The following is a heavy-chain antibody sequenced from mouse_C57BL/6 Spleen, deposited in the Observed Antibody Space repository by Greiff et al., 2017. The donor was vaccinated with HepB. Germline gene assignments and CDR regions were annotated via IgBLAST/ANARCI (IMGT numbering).Heavy chain of an antibody. D-gene: IGHD1-1*01. V-gene: IGHV7-3*01. CDR1: GFTFTDYY. CDR2: LRNKANGYTT. Sequence: EVKVIESGGGLVQPGGSLSLSCAASGFTFTDYYMSWVRQPPGKALEWLGFLRNKANGYTTEYSASVKGRFTISRDNSQSILYLQMNARRAEDSATYYCARSSSGYYYGSSFDYWGQGTTLTVSS. J-gene: IGHJ2*01. CDR3: ARSSSGYYYGSSFDY.